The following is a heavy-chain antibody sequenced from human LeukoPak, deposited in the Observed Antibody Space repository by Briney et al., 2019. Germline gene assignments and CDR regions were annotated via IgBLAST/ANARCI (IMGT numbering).Heavy chain of an antibody. CDR1: GFTVSSNY. V-gene: IGHV3-53*01. CDR3: ASGGVDY. CDR2: VYSGGST. J-gene: IGHJ4*02. D-gene: IGHD3-16*01. Sequence: GALRLSCAASGFTVSSNYMTWVRQAPGKGLEWVSIVYSGGSTSYADSVKGRFTISRGNSKNTLYLQMNSLRAEDTAVYYCASGGVDYWGQGTLVTVSS.